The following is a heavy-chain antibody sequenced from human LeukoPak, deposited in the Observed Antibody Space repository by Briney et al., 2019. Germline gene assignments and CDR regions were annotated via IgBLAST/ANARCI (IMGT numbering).Heavy chain of an antibody. D-gene: IGHD2-15*01. CDR2: IGSSGGGT. Sequence: GGSLRLSCVGSGFTFNNYAMHWVRQSSGKGLEWVSGIGSSGGGTYYADSVKGRFTISRDTSKDTVYLQMDSLRAEDTAIYYCAKIHQNRVVVGAKGAFDIWGQGTVVTVSS. V-gene: IGHV3-23*01. CDR3: AKIHQNRVVVGAKGAFDI. J-gene: IGHJ3*02. CDR1: GFTFNNYA.